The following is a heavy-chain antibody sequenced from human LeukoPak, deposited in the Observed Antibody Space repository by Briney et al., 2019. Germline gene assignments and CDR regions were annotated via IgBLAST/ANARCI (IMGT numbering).Heavy chain of an antibody. D-gene: IGHD5-12*01. CDR3: ARDSAYAY. CDR2: IKEDGSEK. J-gene: IGHJ4*02. V-gene: IGHV3-7*01. Sequence: GGSLRLSCAASGFTFSSYWMNWVRQAPGKGLEWVASIKEDGSEKDYVDSVKGRFTISRDNAKTSLYLQMNSLRVEDTAVYYCARDSAYAYWGQGTLVTVSS. CDR1: GFTFSSYW.